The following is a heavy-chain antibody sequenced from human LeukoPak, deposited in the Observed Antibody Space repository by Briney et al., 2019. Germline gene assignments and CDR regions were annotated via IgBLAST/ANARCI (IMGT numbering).Heavy chain of an antibody. V-gene: IGHV3-21*01. CDR2: ISSSSSYI. J-gene: IGHJ6*02. Sequence: PGGSLRLSCAASGFTFSSYSMNWVRQAPGKGLEWVSSISSSSSYIYYADSVKGRFTISRDNAKNSLYVQMNSLRAEDTAVYYCARDDSSSDYYGMDVWGQGTTVTVSS. CDR3: ARDDSSSDYYGMDV. D-gene: IGHD6-6*01. CDR1: GFTFSSYS.